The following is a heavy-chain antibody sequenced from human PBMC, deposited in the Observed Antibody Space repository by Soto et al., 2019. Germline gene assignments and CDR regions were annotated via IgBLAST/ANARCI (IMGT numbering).Heavy chain of an antibody. J-gene: IGHJ3*02. D-gene: IGHD3-10*01. CDR3: ASKFGELLADAFDI. Sequence: QVQLQESGPGLVKPSGTLSLTCTVSNASISSRKWWTWVRQTPGKGLEWIGEIYHSGSINHNPSLKSRVTMSVDKSNNQFSLKMTAVTAADTAVYYWASKFGELLADAFDIWGQGTVVTVSS. V-gene: IGHV4-4*02. CDR2: IYHSGSI. CDR1: NASISSRKW.